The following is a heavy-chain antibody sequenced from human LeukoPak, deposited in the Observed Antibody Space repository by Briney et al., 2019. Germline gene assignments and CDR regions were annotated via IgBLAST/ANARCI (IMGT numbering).Heavy chain of an antibody. CDR2: INPNSGAT. V-gene: IGHV1-2*02. J-gene: IGHJ4*02. CDR3: ARSHCTTTNCYSHFDH. D-gene: IGHD2-2*01. CDR1: GYTFIGYY. Sequence: ASVKVSCKASGYTFIGYYIHWVRQAPGLGFEWMGFINPNSGATKSAQKFQGRVTMTRDTSISTAYLDPSRLTSDDTALYYCARSHCTTTNCYSHFDHWGQGTLLTVSS.